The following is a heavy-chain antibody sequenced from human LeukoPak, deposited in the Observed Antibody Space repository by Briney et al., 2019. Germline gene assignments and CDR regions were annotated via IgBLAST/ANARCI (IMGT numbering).Heavy chain of an antibody. CDR2: IYENGGTT. D-gene: IGHD6-19*01. Sequence: GGSLRLSCVGSGFTFRSHAMSWVRQAPEKGLEFVSGIYENGGTTYYADSVKGRFSISRDNSKNTLYLQMDSLRGEDAAVYFCARSPAFYDGAVVKYYFDYWGQGTLVTVSS. CDR1: GFTFRSHA. CDR3: ARSPAFYDGAVVKYYFDY. J-gene: IGHJ4*02. V-gene: IGHV3-23*01.